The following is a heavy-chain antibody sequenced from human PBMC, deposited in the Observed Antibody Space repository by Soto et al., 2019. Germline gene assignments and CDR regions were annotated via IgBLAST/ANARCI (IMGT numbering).Heavy chain of an antibody. CDR3: AREPNCSGGSSFDFYGMDV. J-gene: IGHJ6*02. CDR1: GGTFSSYA. D-gene: IGHD2-15*01. Sequence: SVKVSCKASGGTFSSYAISWVRQAPGQGLEWMGGIIPIFGTANYAQKFQGRVTITADKSTSTAYMELSSLRSEDTAVYYCAREPNCSGGSSFDFYGMDVWGQGTTVTVSS. CDR2: IIPIFGTA. V-gene: IGHV1-69*06.